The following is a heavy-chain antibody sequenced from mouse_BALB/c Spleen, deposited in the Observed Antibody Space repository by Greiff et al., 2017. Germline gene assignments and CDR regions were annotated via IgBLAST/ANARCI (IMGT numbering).Heavy chain of an antibody. CDR1: GYSITSDYA. CDR3: AKDYRVGFDV. J-gene: IGHJ1*01. Sequence: EVKLQESGPGLVKPSQSLSLTCTVTGYSITSDYAWNWIRQFPGNKLEWMGYISYSGSTSYNPSLKSRISITRDTSKNQFFLQLNSVTTEDTATYYCAKDYRVGFDVWGAGTTVTVSS. D-gene: IGHD2-14*01. V-gene: IGHV3-2*02. CDR2: ISYSGST.